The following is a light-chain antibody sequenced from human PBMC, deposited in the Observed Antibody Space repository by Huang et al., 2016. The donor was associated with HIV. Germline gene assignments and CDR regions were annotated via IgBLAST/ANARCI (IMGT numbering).Light chain of an antibody. Sequence: EIVMTQSPATLSVSPGERVTLSCRASQSVGSTLAWYQHKPGQAPRLLIYGASTRATGIPARFSGSGSGTEFTLTISSLQSEDFAVYYCQQYNNWPPWTCGQGTKVEV. V-gene: IGKV3-15*01. J-gene: IGKJ1*01. CDR1: QSVGST. CDR2: GAS. CDR3: QQYNNWPPWT.